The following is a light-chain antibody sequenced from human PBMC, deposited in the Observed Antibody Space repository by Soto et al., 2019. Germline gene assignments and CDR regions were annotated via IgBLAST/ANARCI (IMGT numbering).Light chain of an antibody. V-gene: IGLV2-14*01. CDR3: SSYASNNILYV. CDR1: SSDVGAYDY. Sequence: QSVLTQPASVSGSPGQSITISCTGTSSDVGAYDYVSWYQHPPGKAPKLIIYEVNNRPSGVSNRFSGSKSGNTASLTISGIQAEDEADYYCSSYASNNILYVFGTGTKLTVL. J-gene: IGLJ1*01. CDR2: EVN.